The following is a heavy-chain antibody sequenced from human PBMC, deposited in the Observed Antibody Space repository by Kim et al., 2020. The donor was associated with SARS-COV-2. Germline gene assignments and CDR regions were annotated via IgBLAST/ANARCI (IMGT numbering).Heavy chain of an antibody. D-gene: IGHD3-22*01. J-gene: IGHJ4*02. CDR2: FDPDDVET. CDR1: GYTLTELS. V-gene: IGHV1-24*01. CDR3: ATVDYSDSSGLYYFDY. Sequence: ASVKVSCKVSGYTLTELSMHWVRQAPGKGLEWMGGFDPDDVETIYAEKFQGRVTMTADTSTDTAYMELSSLRSEDTAVYYCATVDYSDSSGLYYFDYWGQGTLVTVSS.